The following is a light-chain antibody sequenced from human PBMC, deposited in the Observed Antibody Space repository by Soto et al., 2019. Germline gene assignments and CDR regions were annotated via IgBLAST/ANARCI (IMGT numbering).Light chain of an antibody. Sequence: QAVVTQEPSLTGSPGGTVTLTCGSSTGPVTSDDYPYWLQKKPGQAPRTLIYDTNNKHSWTPARFSGSLLGDRAALTLSGAQPEDEAYYYCLTSYSGGRLFGGGTKLTVL. CDR2: DTN. CDR3: LTSYSGGRL. J-gene: IGLJ2*01. V-gene: IGLV7-46*01. CDR1: TGPVTSDDY.